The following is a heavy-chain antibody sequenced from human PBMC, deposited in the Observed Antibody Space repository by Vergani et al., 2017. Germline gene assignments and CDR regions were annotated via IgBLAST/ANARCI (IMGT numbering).Heavy chain of an antibody. Sequence: EVQLLESGGGLVQPGGSLRLSCAASGFTFSSYAMSWVRQAPGKGLEWVSAISGSGGSTYYADSVKGRFTISRDKSKNTLYLQMNSLRAEDTAVYYCAKLVTPYYYFDYWGQGTLVTVSS. CDR3: AKLVTPYYYFDY. J-gene: IGHJ4*02. CDR1: GFTFSSYA. V-gene: IGHV3-23*01. CDR2: ISGSGGST. D-gene: IGHD2-21*02.